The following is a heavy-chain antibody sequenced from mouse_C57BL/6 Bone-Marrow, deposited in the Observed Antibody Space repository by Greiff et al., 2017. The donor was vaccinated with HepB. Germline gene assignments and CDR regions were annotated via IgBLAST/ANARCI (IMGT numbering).Heavy chain of an antibody. V-gene: IGHV5-15*04. Sequence: EVKLVESGGGLVQPGGSLKLSCAASGFTFSDYGMAWVRQAPRKGREWVAFISNLAYSIYYADTVTGRFNIYRENAKNTLYLEMSSLRTEDTAMYYCARHRGSLNAMDYWGQGTSVTVSS. CDR1: GFTFSDYG. J-gene: IGHJ4*01. D-gene: IGHD6-5*01. CDR3: ARHRGSLNAMDY. CDR2: ISNLAYSI.